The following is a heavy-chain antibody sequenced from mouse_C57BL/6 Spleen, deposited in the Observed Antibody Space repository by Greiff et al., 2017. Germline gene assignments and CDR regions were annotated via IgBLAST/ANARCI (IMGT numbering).Heavy chain of an antibody. J-gene: IGHJ4*01. CDR1: GFTFSDYG. CDR3: ARSAQATGGDY. V-gene: IGHV5-17*01. Sequence: DVQLVESGGGLVKPGGSLKLSCAASGFTFSDYGMHWVRQAPEKGLEWVAYISSGSSTIYYADTVKGRFTISRDNAKNTLFLQMTSLRSEDTAMYYCARSAQATGGDYWGQGTSVTVSS. D-gene: IGHD3-2*02. CDR2: ISSGSSTI.